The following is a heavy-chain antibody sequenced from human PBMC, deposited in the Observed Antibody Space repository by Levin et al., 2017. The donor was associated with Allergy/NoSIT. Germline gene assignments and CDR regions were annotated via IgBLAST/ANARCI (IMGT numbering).Heavy chain of an antibody. Sequence: PSETLSLTCAISGDSVSSNSAAWNWIRQSPSRGLEWLGRTYYRSKWYNDYAVSVKSRITINPDTSKNQFSLQLNSVTPEDTAVYYCARDVVQLEPHYYYYYMDVWGKGTTVTVSS. V-gene: IGHV6-1*01. CDR3: ARDVVQLEPHYYYYYMDV. J-gene: IGHJ6*03. CDR2: TYYRSKWYN. D-gene: IGHD1-1*01. CDR1: GDSVSSNSAA.